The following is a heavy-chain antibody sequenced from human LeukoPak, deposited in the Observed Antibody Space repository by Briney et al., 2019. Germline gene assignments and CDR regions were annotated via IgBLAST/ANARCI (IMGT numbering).Heavy chain of an antibody. V-gene: IGHV1-8*02. CDR1: GYTFTSYG. J-gene: IGHJ3*02. Sequence: ASVKVSCKASGYTFTSYGISWVRQATGQGLEWMGWMNPNSGNTGYAQKFQGRVTMTRNTSISTAYMELSSLRSEDTAVYYCASVEQQLGDAFDIWGQGTMVTVSS. D-gene: IGHD6-13*01. CDR3: ASVEQQLGDAFDI. CDR2: MNPNSGNT.